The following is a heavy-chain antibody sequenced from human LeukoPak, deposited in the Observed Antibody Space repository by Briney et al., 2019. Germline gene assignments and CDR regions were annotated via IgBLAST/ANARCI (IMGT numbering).Heavy chain of an antibody. CDR3: ARRIFQGSSGWYLFDY. V-gene: IGHV3-30-3*01. CDR1: GFTFNTYA. D-gene: IGHD6-19*01. Sequence: GGSLRLYCAASGFTFNTYAMHWVRQAAGMGLEWVAVISSAGSTKYYADSVKGRFTVSRDNSENTLYLQMNSLRVEDTAVYYCARRIFQGSSGWYLFDYWGQGTLVTVSS. J-gene: IGHJ4*02. CDR2: ISSAGSTK.